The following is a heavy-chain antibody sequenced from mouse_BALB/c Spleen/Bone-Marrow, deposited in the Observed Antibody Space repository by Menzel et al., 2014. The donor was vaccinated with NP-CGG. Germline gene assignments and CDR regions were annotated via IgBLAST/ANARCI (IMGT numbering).Heavy chain of an antibody. CDR2: IWSGGST. J-gene: IGHJ4*01. Sequence: VKLVESGPGLVQPSQSLSITCTVSGFSLTSYGVHWVRQSPGKGLEWLGVIWSGGSTDYNAAFISRLSISKDNSKSQVFFKMNSLQANDTAIYYCARTLRLGYAMDYWGQGTSVTVSS. V-gene: IGHV2-2*02. CDR1: GFSLTSYG. D-gene: IGHD1-2*01. CDR3: ARTLRLGYAMDY.